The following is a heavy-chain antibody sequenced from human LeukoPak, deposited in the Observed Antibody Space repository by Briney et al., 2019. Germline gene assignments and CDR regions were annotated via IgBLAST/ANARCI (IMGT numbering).Heavy chain of an antibody. CDR3: ARRRFVRGPDVVNPFDY. D-gene: IGHD2-8*01. V-gene: IGHV4-39*01. CDR2: INYSGST. J-gene: IGHJ4*02. Sequence: SETLSLTCTVSGGSISSSSYYWGWIRQPPGKGLEWIGSINYSGSTYYNPSLKSRVTISVDTSKNQFSLKLSSVTAADTAVYYCARRRFVRGPDVVNPFDYWGQGTLVTVSS. CDR1: GGSISSSSYY.